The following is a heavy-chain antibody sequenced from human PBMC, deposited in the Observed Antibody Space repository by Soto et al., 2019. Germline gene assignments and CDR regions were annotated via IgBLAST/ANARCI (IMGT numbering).Heavy chain of an antibody. J-gene: IGHJ6*02. Sequence: GALILSCPTSGSTFSSYAIHWVRQAPGKVLEWVAVISYDGSNKYYADSVKGRFTISRDNSKNALYLQMNSLRAEDTAVYYCARVPAAGNYYYGMDVWGQGTTVTVSS. V-gene: IGHV3-30-3*01. CDR2: ISYDGSNK. D-gene: IGHD6-25*01. CDR1: GSTFSSYA. CDR3: ARVPAAGNYYYGMDV.